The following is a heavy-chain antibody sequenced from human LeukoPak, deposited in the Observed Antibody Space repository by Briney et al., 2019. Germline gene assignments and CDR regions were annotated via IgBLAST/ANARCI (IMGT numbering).Heavy chain of an antibody. J-gene: IGHJ4*02. Sequence: GGSLRLSCAASGFTFDDYAMHWVRQAPGKGLEWVSGISWNSGSIGYADSVKGRFTISRDNAKNSLYLQMNSLRAEDMALYYCAKDPQRWLQSGTFFHYWAQGTLVTVSS. CDR2: ISWNSGSI. CDR1: GFTFDDYA. D-gene: IGHD5-24*01. CDR3: AKDPQRWLQSGTFFHY. V-gene: IGHV3-9*03.